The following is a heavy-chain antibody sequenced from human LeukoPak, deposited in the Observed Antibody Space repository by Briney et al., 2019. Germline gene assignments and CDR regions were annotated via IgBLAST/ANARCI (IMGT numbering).Heavy chain of an antibody. V-gene: IGHV3-7*01. J-gene: IGHJ5*02. CDR3: ARPLMYYYGSETYFWFDP. CDR2: IKQDGSEQ. CDR1: GFTFTTYW. D-gene: IGHD3-10*01. Sequence: PGGSLRLSCVASGFTFTTYWMGWVRQAPGKGLEWVANIKQDGSEQYYVDSVKGRFTISRDNAKNSLSLQMNSLRAEDTAVYYCARPLMYYYGSETYFWFDPWGQGTLVTVSS.